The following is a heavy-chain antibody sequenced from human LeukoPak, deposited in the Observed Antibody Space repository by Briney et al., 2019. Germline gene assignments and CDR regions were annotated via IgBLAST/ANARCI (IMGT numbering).Heavy chain of an antibody. CDR2: INHSGST. CDR1: GGSFSGCY. D-gene: IGHD6-19*01. Sequence: SETLSLTCAVYGGSFSGCYWSWIRQPPGKGLEWIGEINHSGSTNYNPSLKSRVTISVDTSKNQFSLKLSSVTAADTAVYYWARGRRRSRVAGTRFDYWGQGTLVTVSS. J-gene: IGHJ4*02. CDR3: ARGRRRSRVAGTRFDY. V-gene: IGHV4-34*01.